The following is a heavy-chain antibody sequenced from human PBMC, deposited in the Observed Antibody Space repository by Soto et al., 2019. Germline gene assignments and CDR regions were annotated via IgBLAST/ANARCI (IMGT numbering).Heavy chain of an antibody. J-gene: IGHJ4*02. CDR2: ISYDGSNK. Sequence: GGSLRLSCAASGFTFSSYGMHWVRQAPGKGLEWVAVISYDGSNKYYADSVKGRFTISRDNSKNTLYLQMNSLRAEDTAVYYCAKGTFGWELVGGFDYWGQGTLVTVSS. V-gene: IGHV3-30*18. D-gene: IGHD1-26*01. CDR1: GFTFSSYG. CDR3: AKGTFGWELVGGFDY.